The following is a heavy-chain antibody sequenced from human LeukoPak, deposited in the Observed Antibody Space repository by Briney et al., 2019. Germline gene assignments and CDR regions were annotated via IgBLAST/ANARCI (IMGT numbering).Heavy chain of an antibody. J-gene: IGHJ3*01. Sequence: PGGSPRLGCAAPGSTFRNFAMSGFLQAPGKRLEWLSSIGTAGTYYADSVKGRFTISRDDSKNTLYLQVNSLRVDDTALYYCAKNWGPLHMGGQGTMVTVSS. CDR1: GSTFRNFA. D-gene: IGHD3-16*01. CDR3: AKNWGPLHM. CDR2: IGTAGT. V-gene: IGHV3-23*03.